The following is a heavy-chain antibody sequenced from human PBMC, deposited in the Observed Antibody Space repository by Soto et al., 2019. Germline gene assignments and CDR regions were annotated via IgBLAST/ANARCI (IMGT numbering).Heavy chain of an antibody. Sequence: GVSLRLSCATTGSSFGPSGMHWVRQAPGKGLEWVAIIWNDGSTTYYADSVRDRFTISRDNSKNTLYLQMNSLRDEDTAVYYCARDGSHYDVDYWGQGTLVTVSS. D-gene: IGHD4-4*01. CDR1: GSSFGPSG. CDR2: IWNDGSTT. CDR3: ARDGSHYDVDY. J-gene: IGHJ4*02. V-gene: IGHV3-33*01.